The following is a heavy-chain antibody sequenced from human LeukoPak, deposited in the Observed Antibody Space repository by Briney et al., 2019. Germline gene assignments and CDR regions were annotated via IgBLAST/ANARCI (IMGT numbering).Heavy chain of an antibody. V-gene: IGHV4-59*01. CDR3: ARGYCRGTSCNRYTFDM. Sequence: SETLSLTCTVSDVSISSYYWSWIRQSPGKGLEWIGYLYYSGSTNYNPSLKSRVTISVDTSKNQFSLTLSSVTAADTAVYYCARGYCRGTSCNRYTFDMWGQGTMVTVSS. CDR1: DVSISSYY. D-gene: IGHD2-2*01. CDR2: LYYSGST. J-gene: IGHJ3*02.